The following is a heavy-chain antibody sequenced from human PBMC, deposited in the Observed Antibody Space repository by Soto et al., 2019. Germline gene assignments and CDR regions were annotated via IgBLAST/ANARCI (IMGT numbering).Heavy chain of an antibody. D-gene: IGHD3-10*01. CDR1: GGSISGSSYY. J-gene: IGHJ4*02. Sequence: SETLSLTCTFSGGSISGSSYYWGWVRQPPGKGLEWIGGINHSGSTNYNPSLKSRVTISVDTSKNQFSLKLSSVTAADTAVYYCASRRYGSGSYYNYQAGYGYWGQGTLVTVSS. CDR3: ASRRYGSGSYYNYQAGYGY. V-gene: IGHV4-39*01. CDR2: INHSGST.